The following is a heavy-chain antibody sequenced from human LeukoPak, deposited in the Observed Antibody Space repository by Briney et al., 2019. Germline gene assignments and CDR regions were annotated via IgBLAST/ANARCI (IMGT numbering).Heavy chain of an antibody. J-gene: IGHJ4*02. Sequence: PGGSLRLSCAASGFTFSIYDMSWVRQSPGKGLEWVPVITASGDGTNYADSVKGRFTISRDNSKNTLYLQMNSLRVADTAVYYCANLVNWNDGVDYWGQGTPVTVSS. V-gene: IGHV3-23*01. CDR1: GFTFSIYD. D-gene: IGHD1-20*01. CDR2: ITASGDGT. CDR3: ANLVNWNDGVDY.